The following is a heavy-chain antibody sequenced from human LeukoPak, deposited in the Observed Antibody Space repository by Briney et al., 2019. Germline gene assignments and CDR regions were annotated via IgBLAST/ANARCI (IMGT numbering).Heavy chain of an antibody. Sequence: GGSLRLSSAAPGFTASSNYMSWVRQAPGQGLKRDSDIYSGGITYYADSVKGRFTISRDNSKNTLYLQMNSLRAADTAVYYCANLASPPYYSDYGMDVWGQGTTVTVSS. CDR3: ANLASPPYYSDYGMDV. V-gene: IGHV3-53*01. CDR2: IYSGGIT. CDR1: GFTASSNY. J-gene: IGHJ6*02.